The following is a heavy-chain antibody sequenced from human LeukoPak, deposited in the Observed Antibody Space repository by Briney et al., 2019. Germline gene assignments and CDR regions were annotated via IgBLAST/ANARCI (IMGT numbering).Heavy chain of an antibody. CDR2: IWSDGSDK. V-gene: IGHV3-33*01. CDR3: ARHHYYFDH. CDR1: GFTFSSYG. Sequence: PGGSLRLSCAASGFTFSSYGLHWVRQAPGKGLEWVAVIWSDGSDKYYADSVKGRFTISRDNSKNTLYLQMNSLRADDTALYYCARHHYYFDHWGQGTLVTVSS. J-gene: IGHJ4*02.